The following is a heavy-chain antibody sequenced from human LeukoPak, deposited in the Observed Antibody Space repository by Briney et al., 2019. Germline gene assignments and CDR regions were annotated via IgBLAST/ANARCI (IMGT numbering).Heavy chain of an antibody. D-gene: IGHD5-24*01. Sequence: RGGSLRLSCVPSGFTFSNYAMSWVRQAPGKGLEWVSAISETGGTIHYADSVRGRFTISRDNSKNTLYLQMNSLRAEDTAVYYCAREMTIITYSFDSWGQGTLVTVSS. V-gene: IGHV3-23*01. J-gene: IGHJ4*02. CDR1: GFTFSNYA. CDR2: ISETGGTI. CDR3: AREMTIITYSFDS.